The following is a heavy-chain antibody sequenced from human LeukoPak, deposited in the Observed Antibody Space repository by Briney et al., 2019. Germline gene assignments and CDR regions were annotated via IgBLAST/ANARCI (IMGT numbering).Heavy chain of an antibody. CDR3: AIRYQLLNAFDI. CDR1: GYTFTSYD. J-gene: IGHJ3*02. V-gene: IGHV1-8*03. Sequence: ASVKVSCKASGYTFTSYDINWVRQATGQGLEWMGWMNPNSGNTGYAQKFQGRVTITRNTSISTAYMELSSLRSEDTAVYYCAIRYQLLNAFDIWGQGTMVTVSS. CDR2: MNPNSGNT. D-gene: IGHD2-2*01.